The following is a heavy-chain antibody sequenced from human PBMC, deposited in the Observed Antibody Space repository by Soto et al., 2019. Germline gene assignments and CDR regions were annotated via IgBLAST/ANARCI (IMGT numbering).Heavy chain of an antibody. J-gene: IGHJ5*02. CDR1: GGSLSTGNW. D-gene: IGHD6-19*01. Sequence: XETLSLTCTVSGGSLSTGNWWSCVRQPPGQGLEWIAEMYQSGYTNYNPSLKSRVTISVDKSKNQFSLKLSSVTAADTAVYYCARRAVAATSWFDPWGQGTLVTVSS. CDR3: ARRAVAATSWFDP. CDR2: MYQSGYT. V-gene: IGHV4-4*02.